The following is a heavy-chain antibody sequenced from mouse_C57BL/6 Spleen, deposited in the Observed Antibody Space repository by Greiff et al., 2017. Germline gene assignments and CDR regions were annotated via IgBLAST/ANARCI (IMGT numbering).Heavy chain of an antibody. Sequence: EVKLMESEGGLVQPGSSMKLSCTASGFTFSDYYMAWVRQVPEKGLEWVANINYDGSSTYYLDSLKSRFIISSDNAKNILYLQMSSLKSEDTATYYWARERYSNRYFEVWGTGTTVTVSS. CDR3: ARERYSNRYFEV. CDR2: INYDGSST. D-gene: IGHD2-5*01. CDR1: GFTFSDYY. V-gene: IGHV5-16*01. J-gene: IGHJ1*03.